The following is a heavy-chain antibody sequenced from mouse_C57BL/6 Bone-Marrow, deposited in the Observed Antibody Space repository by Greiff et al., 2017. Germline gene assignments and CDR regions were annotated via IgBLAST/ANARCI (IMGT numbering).Heavy chain of an antibody. V-gene: IGHV10-3*01. CDR1: GFTFNTYA. CDR3: VREDYSNSPPYFDY. Sequence: EVMLVESGGGLVQPKGSLKLSCAASGFTFNTYAMHWVRQAPGKGLEWVARIRSKSSNYATYYADSVKDRFTISRDDSQSMLYLQMNNLKTEDTAMYYCVREDYSNSPPYFDYWGQGTTLTVSS. CDR2: IRSKSSNYAT. D-gene: IGHD2-5*01. J-gene: IGHJ2*01.